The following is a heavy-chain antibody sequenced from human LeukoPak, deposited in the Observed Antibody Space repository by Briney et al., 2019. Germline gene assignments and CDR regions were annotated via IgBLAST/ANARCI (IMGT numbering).Heavy chain of an antibody. CDR2: INPNSGGT. CDR1: GYTFTGYY. Sequence: ASVKVSCKASGYTFTGYYMHWVRQAPGQGLEWMGWINPNSGGTNYARKFQGRVTMTRDTSISTAYMELSRLRSDDTAVYYCARGAARPHANFDYWGQGTLVTVSS. CDR3: ARGAARPHANFDY. V-gene: IGHV1-2*02. J-gene: IGHJ4*02. D-gene: IGHD6-6*01.